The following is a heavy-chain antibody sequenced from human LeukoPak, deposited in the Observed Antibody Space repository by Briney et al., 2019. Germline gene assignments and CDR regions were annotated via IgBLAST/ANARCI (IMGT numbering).Heavy chain of an antibody. CDR2: INTNTGNP. CDR1: GYTFTNYG. Sequence: ASVKVSCKASGYTFTNYGMNWVRQAPGQGLEWMGWINTNTGNPTYAQGFTGRFVFSLDTSVSTAYLQISSLKAEDTAVYYCARDLSVAADNWFDPWGQGTLVTVSS. CDR3: ARDLSVAADNWFDP. V-gene: IGHV7-4-1*02. J-gene: IGHJ5*02. D-gene: IGHD6-19*01.